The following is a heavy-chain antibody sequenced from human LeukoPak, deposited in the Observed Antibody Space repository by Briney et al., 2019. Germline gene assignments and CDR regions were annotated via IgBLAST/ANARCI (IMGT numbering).Heavy chain of an antibody. Sequence: PSETLSLTCTVSGGSISSHYWSWIRQPPGKGLEWIGYIYYSGSTNYNPSLKSRVTMSVDTSKNQFSLKLSSVTAADTAVYYCARDRPQLVRNYYYYYMDVWGKGTTVTVSS. V-gene: IGHV4-59*11. CDR3: ARDRPQLVRNYYYYYMDV. CDR2: IYYSGST. CDR1: GGSISSHY. J-gene: IGHJ6*03. D-gene: IGHD6-13*01.